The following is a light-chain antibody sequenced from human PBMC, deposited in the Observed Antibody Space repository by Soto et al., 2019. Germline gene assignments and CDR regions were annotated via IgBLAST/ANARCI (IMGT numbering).Light chain of an antibody. Sequence: QSVLTQPPSASGTPGQRVTISCSGSSSNIGSNTVNWYQQLPGTAPKLLIYSNNQRPSGVPDRFSGSKSGTSASLAISGLQSEVEADYYCAAWDDCLNGYVFGTGTKVPV. CDR2: SNN. CDR1: SSNIGSNT. V-gene: IGLV1-44*01. J-gene: IGLJ1*01. CDR3: AAWDDCLNGYV.